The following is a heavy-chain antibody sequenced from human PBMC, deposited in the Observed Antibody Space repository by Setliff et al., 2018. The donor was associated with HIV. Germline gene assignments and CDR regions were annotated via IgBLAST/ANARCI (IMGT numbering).Heavy chain of an antibody. CDR3: ARGLSIFGVATPGFYSFMDV. D-gene: IGHD3-3*01. CDR2: IYHSGST. CDR1: GYSISSGYY. V-gene: IGHV4-38-2*01. Sequence: SETLSLTCAVSGYSISSGYYWGWIRQPPGKGLEWIGSIYHSGSTYYNPSLKSRVTISVDTSKNQFSLKLSSVTAADTAVYYCARGLSIFGVATPGFYSFMDVWGKGTTVTVSS. J-gene: IGHJ6*03.